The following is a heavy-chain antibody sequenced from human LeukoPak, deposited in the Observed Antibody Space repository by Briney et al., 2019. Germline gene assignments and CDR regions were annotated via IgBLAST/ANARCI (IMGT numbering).Heavy chain of an antibody. D-gene: IGHD3-22*01. CDR2: INSDGSST. V-gene: IGHV3-74*01. Sequence: PGGSLRLSCAASGFAFSSYWMHWVRQAPGKGLVWVSRINSDGSSTSYADSVKGRFTISRDNAKNTLYLQMNSLRAEDTAVYYCASDYYDSGGYYGPFGYWGQGTLVTVSS. J-gene: IGHJ4*02. CDR3: ASDYYDSGGYYGPFGY. CDR1: GFAFSSYW.